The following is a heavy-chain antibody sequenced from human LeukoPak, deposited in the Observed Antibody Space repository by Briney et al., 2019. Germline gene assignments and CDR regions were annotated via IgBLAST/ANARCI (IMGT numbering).Heavy chain of an antibody. V-gene: IGHV3-53*01. CDR3: ASYGSGSYYKHFDY. CDR1: GFTVSSNY. D-gene: IGHD3-10*01. Sequence: GWSLRLSCAASGFTVSSNYMSWVRQAPGKGLEWVSVIYSGGSTYYADSVKGRFTISRDNSKNTLYLQMNSLRAEDTAVYYCASYGSGSYYKHFDYWGQGTLVTVSS. J-gene: IGHJ4*02. CDR2: IYSGGST.